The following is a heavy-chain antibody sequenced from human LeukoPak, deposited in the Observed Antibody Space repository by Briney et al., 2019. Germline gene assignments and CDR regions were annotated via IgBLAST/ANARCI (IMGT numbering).Heavy chain of an antibody. Sequence: SETLSLTCTVSGGSISSYYWGWVRQPPGKGLEWIANIYYSGSTYYNPSLKSRVTISVDTSKNQFSLKLRSVTAADTAVYYCARGARDGYIPYYFDYWGQGTLVTVSS. D-gene: IGHD5-24*01. J-gene: IGHJ4*02. CDR2: IYYSGST. CDR3: ARGARDGYIPYYFDY. CDR1: GGSISSYY. V-gene: IGHV4-59*12.